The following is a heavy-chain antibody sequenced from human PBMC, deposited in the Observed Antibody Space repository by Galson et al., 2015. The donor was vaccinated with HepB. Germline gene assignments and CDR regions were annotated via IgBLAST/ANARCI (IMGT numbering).Heavy chain of an antibody. Sequence: SVKVSCKAYRYIFTKFGINWVRQAPGQGPERMGWINPSNGNTNYAQKFQGRVILTTDTSTSTGYMDLRSLRSDDTAVYYCARGGMATIGGPTFDYWGQGTLVTVSS. V-gene: IGHV1-18*01. CDR2: INPSNGNT. CDR3: ARGGMATIGGPTFDY. J-gene: IGHJ4*02. CDR1: RYIFTKFG. D-gene: IGHD5-24*01.